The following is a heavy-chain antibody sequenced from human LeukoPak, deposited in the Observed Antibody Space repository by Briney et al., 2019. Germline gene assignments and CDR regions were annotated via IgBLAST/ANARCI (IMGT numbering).Heavy chain of an antibody. CDR3: ARGSILNDDYGDYPNWFDP. CDR1: GFTFSSYS. J-gene: IGHJ5*02. D-gene: IGHD4-17*01. Sequence: GGSLRLSCAASGFTFSSYSMNWVRQAPGKGLEWVSSISSSSSYIYYADSVKGRLTISRDNAKNSLYLQMNSLRAEDTAVYYCARGSILNDDYGDYPNWFDPWGQGTLVTVSS. V-gene: IGHV3-21*01. CDR2: ISSSSSYI.